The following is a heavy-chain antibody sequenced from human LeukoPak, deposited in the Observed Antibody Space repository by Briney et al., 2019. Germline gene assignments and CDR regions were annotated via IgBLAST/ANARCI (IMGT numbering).Heavy chain of an antibody. Sequence: GASVKVSCKASGYTFTVYYMHWVRQAPGQGLEWMGWINPNSGGTNYAQKFQGRVTMTRDTSISTAYMELSRLRSDDTAVYYCAREIDSSGFPYYCYAMDVWGQGTTVTVSS. CDR1: GYTFTVYY. CDR2: INPNSGGT. CDR3: AREIDSSGFPYYCYAMDV. D-gene: IGHD3-22*01. J-gene: IGHJ6*02. V-gene: IGHV1-2*02.